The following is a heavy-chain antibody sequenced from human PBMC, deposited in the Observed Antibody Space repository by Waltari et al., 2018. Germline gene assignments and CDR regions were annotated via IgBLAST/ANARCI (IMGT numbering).Heavy chain of an antibody. Sequence: EVQLVESGGGLVQPGGSLRLSCAASGFTFSSYWMSWVRQAPGKGLAGVANRKQDGSEKYYGDSVKGRVTISRDNAKNSLYLQMNSLRAEDTAVYYCASHAAGTFDYWGQGTLVTVSS. CDR3: ASHAAGTFDY. CDR2: RKQDGSEK. V-gene: IGHV3-7*01. CDR1: GFTFSSYW. J-gene: IGHJ4*02. D-gene: IGHD6-13*01.